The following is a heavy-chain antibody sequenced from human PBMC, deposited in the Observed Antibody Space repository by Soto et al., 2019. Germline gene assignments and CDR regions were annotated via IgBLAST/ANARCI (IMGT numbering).Heavy chain of an antibody. CDR1: GFTFTSSA. J-gene: IGHJ6*02. CDR3: AAGPIAAAGPYYYYGMDV. V-gene: IGHV1-58*01. CDR2: IVVGSGNT. D-gene: IGHD6-13*01. Sequence: ASVKVSCKASGFTFTSSAVQWVRQARGQRLEWIGWIVVGSGNTNYAQKFQERVTITRDMSTSTAYMELSSLRSEDTAVYYCAAGPIAAAGPYYYYGMDVRGQGTTVTVSS.